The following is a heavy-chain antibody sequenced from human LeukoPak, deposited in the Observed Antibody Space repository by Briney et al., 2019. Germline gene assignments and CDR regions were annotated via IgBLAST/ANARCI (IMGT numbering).Heavy chain of an antibody. D-gene: IGHD2-2*01. CDR2: IIPIFGTA. J-gene: IGHJ6*04. CDR3: ARVRGYCSSTSCSSPYYYYGMDV. Sequence: SVKASCKASGGTFSSYAISWVRQAPGQRLEWMGGIIPIFGTANYAQKFQGRVTITADESTSTAYMELSSLRSEDTAVYYCARVRGYCSSTSCSSPYYYYGMDVWGKGTTVTVSS. V-gene: IGHV1-69*13. CDR1: GGTFSSYA.